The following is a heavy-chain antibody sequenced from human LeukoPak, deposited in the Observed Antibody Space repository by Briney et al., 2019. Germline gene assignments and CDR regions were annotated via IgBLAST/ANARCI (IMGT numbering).Heavy chain of an antibody. CDR1: GFTFNRSW. V-gene: IGHV3-7*01. D-gene: IGHD3-10*01. Sequence: GGSLRLSCAASGFTFNRSWLNWVRQAPGRGLEWVANMDPSGSQRRYVDSVKGRFTISKDNPGTSLYLEMNSLRTEDTAIYYCAIWASGNYWGQGTLVTVSS. CDR3: AIWASGNY. J-gene: IGHJ4*02. CDR2: MDPSGSQR.